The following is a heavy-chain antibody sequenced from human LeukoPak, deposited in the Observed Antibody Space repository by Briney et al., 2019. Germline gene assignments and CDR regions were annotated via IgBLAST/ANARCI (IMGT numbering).Heavy chain of an antibody. D-gene: IGHD3-16*01. CDR1: GSPIANN. CDR2: LYSDGNT. CDR3: ARGLETLAANTLAY. Sequence: GGSLRLSCAPPVGSPIANNMRGGCQAPGKGLEWVSVLYSDGNTKYADSVQGRFTISRDKSKNTLYLEMNSLSPDDTAVYYCARGLETLAANTLAYWGQGTLVTVSS. J-gene: IGHJ4*02. V-gene: IGHV3-53*01.